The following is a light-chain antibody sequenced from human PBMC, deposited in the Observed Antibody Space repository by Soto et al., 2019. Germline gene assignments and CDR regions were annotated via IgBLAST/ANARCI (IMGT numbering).Light chain of an antibody. CDR1: QSVGSY. CDR2: DAS. J-gene: IGKJ5*01. CDR3: QQYGSSPYT. V-gene: IGKV3-11*01. Sequence: EIVLIQSPAPLSLSPGERATLSCRASQSVGSYLAWYQHKPGQAPRLLISDASNRATGIPARFSGSGSETDFTLTISSLEPEDVAVYYCQQYGSSPYTFGLGTRLEIK.